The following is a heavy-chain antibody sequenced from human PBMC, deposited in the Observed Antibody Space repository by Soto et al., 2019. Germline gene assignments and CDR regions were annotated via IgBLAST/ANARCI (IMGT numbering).Heavy chain of an antibody. J-gene: IGHJ6*02. CDR1: GFTVSSNY. Sequence: PGGSLRLSCAASGFTVSSNYMNWVRQAPGKGLEWVSDISSNGGRTHYADSVRGRFTISRDNSRNTLYLQMSSLRAEDTALYYCAKDLHWYGMDVWGQGTTVTVSS. V-gene: IGHV3-23*01. D-gene: IGHD1-1*01. CDR3: AKDLHWYGMDV. CDR2: ISSNGGRT.